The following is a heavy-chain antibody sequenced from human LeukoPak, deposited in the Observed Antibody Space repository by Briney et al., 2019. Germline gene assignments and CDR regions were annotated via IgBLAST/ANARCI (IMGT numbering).Heavy chain of an antibody. J-gene: IGHJ4*02. CDR3: ARDRAYSTFDF. Sequence: GGSLSLSCAASGFTFSTSWMTWVRQAPGKGLERVAIINVDDSSKSYLDSVKGRFTISRDNARNSLFLQMNNLRAEDTAVYYCARDRAYSTFDFWGQGTLVAVSS. CDR1: GFTFSTSW. CDR2: INVDDSSK. D-gene: IGHD4-11*01. V-gene: IGHV3-7*01.